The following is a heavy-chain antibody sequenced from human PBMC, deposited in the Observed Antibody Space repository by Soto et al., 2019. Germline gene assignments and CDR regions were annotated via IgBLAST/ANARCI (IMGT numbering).Heavy chain of an antibody. J-gene: IGHJ4*02. D-gene: IGHD1-1*01. V-gene: IGHV3-23*01. CDR3: ARGGLEPFDH. Sequence: GGSLRLSCVVSGFTFSDCAMSWVRQAPGKGLEWVAVISGSSGSAYYEDSVKGRFTISRDDARSELYLQLNDLRVEDTATYYCARGGLEPFDHWGQGALVTVSS. CDR2: ISGSSGSA. CDR1: GFTFSDCA.